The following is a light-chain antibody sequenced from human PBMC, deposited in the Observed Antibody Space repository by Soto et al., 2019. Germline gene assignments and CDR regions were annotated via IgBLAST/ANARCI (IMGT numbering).Light chain of an antibody. CDR3: CSYADTSTFWVV. Sequence: HSDLTQPGSGSGSPGQSFTISYSGTSSDFGGYNVVSWYQQHPGKAPKLIIYEGTKRPSGDSNRFSGSKSGNAASLTISGLQTEDEADYYCCSYADTSTFWVVFGGGTKFNVL. CDR1: SSDFGGYNV. V-gene: IGLV2-23*03. J-gene: IGLJ3*02. CDR2: EGT.